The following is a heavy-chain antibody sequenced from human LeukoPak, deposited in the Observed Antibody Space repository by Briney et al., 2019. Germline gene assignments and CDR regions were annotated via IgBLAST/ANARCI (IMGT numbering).Heavy chain of an antibody. V-gene: IGHV2-70*04. CDR1: GFSLTTSKMR. CDR3: ARSMVVATRQYYFDY. D-gene: IGHD2-15*01. Sequence: SGPTLVNPTQTLRLTCTVSGFSLTTSKMRVNWIRQFPGKALEWLARIDWDDDKFYSTSLGTRLTISKDASTNQVVLTLTNLDPVHTATYYCARSMVVATRQYYFDYRGQGTLVTVSS. CDR2: IDWDDDK. J-gene: IGHJ4*02.